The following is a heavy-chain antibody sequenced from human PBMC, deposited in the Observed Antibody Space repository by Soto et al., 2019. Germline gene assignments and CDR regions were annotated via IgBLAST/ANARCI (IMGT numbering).Heavy chain of an antibody. V-gene: IGHV3-23*01. CDR3: AHAGGGMDV. Sequence: PGGSLRLSCEASGFTFTSYAMSWVRQAPGKGLEWVSATSGSGDTTYYADSVKGRFTISRDNSEKRLYLQMNSLRAEDTAVYYCAHAGGGMDVWGQGTTVTVSS. CDR2: TSGSGDTT. J-gene: IGHJ6*02. D-gene: IGHD3-10*01. CDR1: GFTFTSYA.